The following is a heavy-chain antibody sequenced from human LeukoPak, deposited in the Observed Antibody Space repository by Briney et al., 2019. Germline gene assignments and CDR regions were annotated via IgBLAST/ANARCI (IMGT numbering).Heavy chain of an antibody. CDR3: ARLNGAAAGDYYYYGMDV. CDR1: GYRFTSYW. J-gene: IGHJ6*02. Sequence: GESLKISCKGSGYRFTSYWIGWVRPMPGKGLEWMGIIYPGDSDTRYSPSFQGQVTISADKSISTAYLQWSSLKASDTAMYYCARLNGAAAGDYYYYGMDVWGQGTTVTVSS. CDR2: IYPGDSDT. V-gene: IGHV5-51*01. D-gene: IGHD6-13*01.